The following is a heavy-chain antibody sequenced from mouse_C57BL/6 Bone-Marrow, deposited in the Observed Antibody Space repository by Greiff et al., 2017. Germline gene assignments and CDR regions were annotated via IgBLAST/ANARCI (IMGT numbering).Heavy chain of an antibody. D-gene: IGHD2-1*01. V-gene: IGHV5-9*01. CDR1: GFTFSSYT. Sequence: EVMLVESGGGLVKPGGSLKLSCAASGFTFSSYTMSWVRQTPEKRLEWVATISGGGGNTYYPDSVKGRFTISRDNAKNTLYLQMSSLRSEATALYYCARHSLWYFGGDYWGQGTSVTVSS. CDR2: ISGGGGNT. J-gene: IGHJ4*01. CDR3: ARHSLWYFGGDY.